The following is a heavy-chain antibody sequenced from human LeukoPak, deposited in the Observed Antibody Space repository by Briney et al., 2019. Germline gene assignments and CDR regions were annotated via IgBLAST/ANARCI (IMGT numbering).Heavy chain of an antibody. V-gene: IGHV3-21*01. J-gene: IGHJ4*02. CDR1: GFTFSDYS. D-gene: IGHD6-13*01. CDR2: ISSRSTYI. CDR3: ARSDVAAPFNY. Sequence: GGSLRLSCAGSGFTFSDYSMHWARQAPGKGLEWVSSISSRSTYIFQADSVKGRFTISRDNAENSLYLQMNSLRVEDTAVYYCARSDVAAPFNYWDQGTLVTVSS.